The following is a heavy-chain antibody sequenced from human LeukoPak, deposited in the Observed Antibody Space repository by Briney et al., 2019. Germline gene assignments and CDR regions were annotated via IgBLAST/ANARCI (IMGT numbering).Heavy chain of an antibody. Sequence: GGSQRLSCAVSGFIFSDHYLDWVRQPPGRGLEWVGRSRIKTDGYITQYAASVTGRFTISRDESKNSLYLHMNSLRSEDTAVYFCVRGHNSFDLWGQGTMVTVSS. J-gene: IGHJ3*01. CDR3: VRGHNSFDL. CDR1: GFIFSDHY. D-gene: IGHD1-20*01. CDR2: SRIKTDGYIT. V-gene: IGHV3-72*01.